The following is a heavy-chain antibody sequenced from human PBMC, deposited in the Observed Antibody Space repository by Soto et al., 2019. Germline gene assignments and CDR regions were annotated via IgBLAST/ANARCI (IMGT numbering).Heavy chain of an antibody. Sequence: PSETLSLTCCVSGFPVSYGYYCGWIRQPPGKGLEGLGSIYQSGKTYYNPSLKSRLTLSMDTWKNEFSVRLRSVTAADTAVYFCARLYCSSVSCYNDYWCPGVQVTVSS. D-gene: IGHD2-2*01. V-gene: IGHV4-38-2*01. CDR3: ARLYCSSVSCYNDY. J-gene: IGHJ4*02. CDR1: GFPVSYGYY. CDR2: IYQSGKT.